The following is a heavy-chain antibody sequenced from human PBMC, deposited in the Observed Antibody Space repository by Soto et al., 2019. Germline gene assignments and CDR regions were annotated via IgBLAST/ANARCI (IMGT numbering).Heavy chain of an antibody. CDR1: GFTFSAFP. CDR2: IRNKVKDYAT. D-gene: IGHD3-16*01. Sequence: GGSLRLCCAPSGFTFSAFPMHWVRQASGKGLEWVGRIRNKVKDYATGYAESVKGRFTVSRDDSKNTAYLQMNSLNTDDTAVYFCTTLGEWGSYSGYWDQGTLVTVSS. J-gene: IGHJ4*02. V-gene: IGHV3-73*01. CDR3: TTLGEWGSYSGY.